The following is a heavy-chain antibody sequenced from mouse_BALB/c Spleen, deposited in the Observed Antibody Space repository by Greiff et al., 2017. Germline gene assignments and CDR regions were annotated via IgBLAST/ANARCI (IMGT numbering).Heavy chain of an antibody. V-gene: IGHV3-2*02. D-gene: IGHD3-3*01. Sequence: EVQLQQSGPGLVKPSQSLSLTCTVTGYSITSDYAWNWIRQFPGNKLEWMGYISYSGSTSYNPSLKSRISITRDTSKNQFFLQLNSVTTEDTATYYCARGTSSMDYWGQGTSVTVSS. CDR2: ISYSGST. J-gene: IGHJ4*01. CDR1: GYSITSDYA. CDR3: ARGTSSMDY.